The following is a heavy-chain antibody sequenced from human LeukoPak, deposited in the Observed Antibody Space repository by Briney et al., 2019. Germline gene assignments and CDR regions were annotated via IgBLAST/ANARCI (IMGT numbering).Heavy chain of an antibody. CDR2: INHSGST. J-gene: IGHJ4*02. D-gene: IGHD4-17*01. CDR1: GGSFSGYY. CDR3: ARGGVTTVPFDY. Sequence: SETLSLTCAVYGGSFSGYYWSWIRQPPGKGLEWIGEINHSGSTNYNPSLKSRVTISVDTSKNQFSLKLSSVTAADTAVYYCARGGVTTVPFDYWGQGTLVTASS. V-gene: IGHV4-34*01.